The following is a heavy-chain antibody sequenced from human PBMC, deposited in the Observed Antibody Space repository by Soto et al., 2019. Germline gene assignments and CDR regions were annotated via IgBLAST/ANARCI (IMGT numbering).Heavy chain of an antibody. CDR2: ISWDGGST. Sequence: GGSLRLSCAASGFTFDDYTMHWVRQAPGKGLEWVSLISWDGGSTYYADSVKGRFTISRDNSKNSLYLQMNSLRTEDTALYYCAKDRGGYSYGTGGPSGMDVWGQGTTVTVSS. CDR1: GFTFDDYT. D-gene: IGHD5-18*01. V-gene: IGHV3-43*01. CDR3: AKDRGGYSYGTGGPSGMDV. J-gene: IGHJ6*02.